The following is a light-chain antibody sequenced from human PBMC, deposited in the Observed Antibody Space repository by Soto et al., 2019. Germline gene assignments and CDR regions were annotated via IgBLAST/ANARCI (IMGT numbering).Light chain of an antibody. CDR3: QQYGTSPPVYT. CDR2: GTY. V-gene: IGKV3-20*01. CDR1: QSISSTY. Sequence: EIVLTQSPGTLSLSPGERATLSCRTSQSISSTYLAWYQQKPGQAPRLLIYGTYSRATGIPDRFSGSGSGNDVTPPIIRLEPEDFAVHACQQYGTSPPVYTFGQGTKLEIK. J-gene: IGKJ2*01.